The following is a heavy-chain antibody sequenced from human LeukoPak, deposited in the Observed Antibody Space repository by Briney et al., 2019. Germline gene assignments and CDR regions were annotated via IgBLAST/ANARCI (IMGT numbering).Heavy chain of an antibody. V-gene: IGHV5-51*01. D-gene: IGHD1-26*01. Sequence: GESLKISCKGSGYNFASYWIVWVRQMPGKGLEWMGIIYPGDFVTRYSPSFQGQVTISADKSISTAYLQWSSLKASDTAMYYCARGAYSGSYLGGWDYWGQGTLVTVSS. CDR1: GYNFASYW. J-gene: IGHJ4*02. CDR3: ARGAYSGSYLGGWDY. CDR2: IYPGDFVT.